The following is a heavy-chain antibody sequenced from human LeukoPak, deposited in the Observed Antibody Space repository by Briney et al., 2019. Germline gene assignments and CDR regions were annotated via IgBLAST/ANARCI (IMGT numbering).Heavy chain of an antibody. CDR2: INHSGST. V-gene: IGHV4-34*01. J-gene: IGHJ4*02. CDR1: GGSFSGYY. D-gene: IGHD3-22*01. Sequence: NPSETLSLTCAVYGGSFSGYYWSWIRQPPGKGLEWIGEINHSGSTNYNPSLKSRVTISVDTSKNQFSLKLSSVTAADTAVYYCARLRGIVVVYYFDYWGQGTLVTVSS. CDR3: ARLRGIVVVYYFDY.